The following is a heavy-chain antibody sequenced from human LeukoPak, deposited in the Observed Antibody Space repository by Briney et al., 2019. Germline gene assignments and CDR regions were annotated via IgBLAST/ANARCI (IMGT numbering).Heavy chain of an antibody. CDR2: IAWDGSGT. V-gene: IGHV3-43*01. CDR3: AEGELATGLDY. Sequence: GGSLSLYCAASGFTFGAYTMHWLRQAQGQGLEGVSLIAWDGSGTYYADSVKGRFTISRDNNKNSLYLQMNSLRTEDTALYYCAEGELATGLDYWGQGTLVTVSS. D-gene: IGHD1-14*01. J-gene: IGHJ4*02. CDR1: GFTFGAYT.